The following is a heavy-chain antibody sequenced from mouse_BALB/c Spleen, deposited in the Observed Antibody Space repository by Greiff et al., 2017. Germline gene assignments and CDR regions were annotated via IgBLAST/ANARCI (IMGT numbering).Heavy chain of an antibody. Sequence: VQLQQSGPSLVKPSQTLSLTCSVTGDSITSGYWNWIRKFPGNKLEYMGYISYSGSTYYNPSLKSRISITRDTSKNQYYLQLNSVTTEDTATYYCARAYDYDGGAMDYWGQGTSVTVSS. J-gene: IGHJ4*01. D-gene: IGHD2-4*01. V-gene: IGHV3-8*02. CDR2: ISYSGST. CDR3: ARAYDYDGGAMDY. CDR1: GDSITSGY.